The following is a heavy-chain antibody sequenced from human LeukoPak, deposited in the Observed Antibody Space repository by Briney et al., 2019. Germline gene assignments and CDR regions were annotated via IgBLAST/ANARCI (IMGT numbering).Heavy chain of an antibody. CDR3: TREDCSGGSCYSSIDY. CDR2: IRSKAYGGTT. D-gene: IGHD2-15*01. Sequence: PGGSLRLSCTASGFTFGDYAMSWFRQAPGKGLEWVGFIRSKAYGGTTEYAASVKGRFTTSRDDSKSIAYLQMNSLKTEDTAVYYCTREDCSGGSCYSSIDYWGQGTLVTVSS. J-gene: IGHJ4*02. V-gene: IGHV3-49*03. CDR1: GFTFGDYA.